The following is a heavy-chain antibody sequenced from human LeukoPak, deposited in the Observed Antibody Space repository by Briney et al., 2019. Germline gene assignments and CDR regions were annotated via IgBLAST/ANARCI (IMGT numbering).Heavy chain of an antibody. D-gene: IGHD3-22*01. V-gene: IGHV3-21*01. Sequence: AGGSLRLSCAASGFTFSSYSMNWVRQAPGKGLEWVSSISSSSSYIYYADSVKGRFTISRDNAKNSLYLQMNSLRAEDTAVYYCARDYYDSSGVFDYWGQGTLVTVSS. J-gene: IGHJ4*02. CDR1: GFTFSSYS. CDR2: ISSSSSYI. CDR3: ARDYYDSSGVFDY.